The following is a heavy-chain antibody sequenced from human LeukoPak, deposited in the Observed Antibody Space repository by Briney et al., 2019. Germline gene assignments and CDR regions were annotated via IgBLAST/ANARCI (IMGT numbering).Heavy chain of an antibody. CDR3: ARDLVGSGWYGGSLVY. Sequence: PGGSLRLSCAASGFTFSSYSMNWVRQAPGKGLEWVSSISSSSSYIYYADSVKGRFTISRDNAKNSLYLQMNSLRAEDTAVYYCARDLVGSGWYGGSLVYWGQGTLVTVSS. J-gene: IGHJ4*02. CDR1: GFTFSSYS. V-gene: IGHV3-21*01. D-gene: IGHD6-19*01. CDR2: ISSSSSYI.